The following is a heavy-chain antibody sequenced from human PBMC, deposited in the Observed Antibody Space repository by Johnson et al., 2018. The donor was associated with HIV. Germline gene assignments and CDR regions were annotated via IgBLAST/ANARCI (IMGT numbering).Heavy chain of an antibody. D-gene: IGHD3-3*01. CDR2: ISYDGSNQ. V-gene: IGHV3-30-3*01. Sequence: QVQLVESGGGVVQPGRSLRLSCAASGFTFSSYAMHWVRQAPGKGLAWVAVISYDGSNQYYADSVKGRFTISRDNSKNTLYLQMNSLKTEDTAVYYCTTAPFITIFGVGMWGQGTMVTVSS. CDR3: TTAPFITIFGVGM. CDR1: GFTFSSYA. J-gene: IGHJ3*02.